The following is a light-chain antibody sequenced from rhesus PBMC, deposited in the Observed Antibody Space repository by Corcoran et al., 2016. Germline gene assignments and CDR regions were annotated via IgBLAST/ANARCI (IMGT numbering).Light chain of an antibody. J-gene: IGKJ2*01. CDR3: QRYNDWPYS. V-gene: IGKV3-35*02. CDR1: QSVGST. CDR2: YSL. Sequence: ETVMMQSPATLSLSPGERATLSCRASQSVGSTLAWFQQKPGQAPRPRIYYSLTRAKGIPDRFSGSGSGTEFTLTISSLDPEDVGVYYFQRYNDWPYSFGQGTKVEIK.